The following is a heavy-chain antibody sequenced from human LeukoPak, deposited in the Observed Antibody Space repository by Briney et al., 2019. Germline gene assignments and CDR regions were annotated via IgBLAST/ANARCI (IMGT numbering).Heavy chain of an antibody. V-gene: IGHV3-23*01. J-gene: IGHJ4*02. Sequence: GGSLRLSCAVSGFPFSHHAMSWLRQAPGKGLEWVSAIGTSGDRTFYADSVKARFTISRDNSKNTLYLQMNSLRAEDTAVYYCARDRPYFDYWGQGTLVTVSS. CDR1: GFPFSHHA. CDR2: IGTSGDRT. CDR3: ARDRPYFDY.